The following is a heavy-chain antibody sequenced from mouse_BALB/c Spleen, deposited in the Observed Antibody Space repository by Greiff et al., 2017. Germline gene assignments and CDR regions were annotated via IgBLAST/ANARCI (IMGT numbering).Heavy chain of an antibody. J-gene: IGHJ3*01. CDR2: ISYSGST. CDR1: GDSITSGY. CDR3: ARIPSNYYGSSYEAY. Sequence: DVQLQESGPSLVKPSQTLSLTCSVTGDSITSGYWNWIRKFPGNKLEYMGYISYSGSTYYNPSLKSRISITRDTSKNQYYLQLNSVTTEDTATYYCARIPSNYYGSSYEAYWGQGTLVTVSA. D-gene: IGHD1-1*01. V-gene: IGHV3-8*02.